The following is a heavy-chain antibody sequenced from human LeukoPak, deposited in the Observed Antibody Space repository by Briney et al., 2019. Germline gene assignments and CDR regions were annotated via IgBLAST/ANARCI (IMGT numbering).Heavy chain of an antibody. J-gene: IGHJ4*02. V-gene: IGHV3-23*01. CDR3: ARVSPNTVTTLEDFDY. CDR2: ISGSGGSK. D-gene: IGHD4-17*01. CDR1: RFTFNSYA. Sequence: PGGSLRLSCAASRFTFNSYAMSWVRQAPGKGLEWVSGISGSGGSKYYADSVKGRFTISRDNSKNTLYLQMNSLRAEDTAVYYCARVSPNTVTTLEDFDYWGQGTLVTVSS.